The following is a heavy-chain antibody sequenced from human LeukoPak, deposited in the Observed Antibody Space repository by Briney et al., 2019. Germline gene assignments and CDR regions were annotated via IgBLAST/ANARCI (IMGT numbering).Heavy chain of an antibody. J-gene: IGHJ5*02. CDR1: GDSISSSSYY. CDR3: ARHHLIAAGGRDWFDP. V-gene: IGHV4-39*01. Sequence: SETLSLTCTVSGDSISSSSYYWGWIRQPPGKGLEWIGSIFYSGSTYYNPSLKSRVTISVDTSKSQLSLRLSSVTASDTAMHYCARHHLIAAGGRDWFDPWGQGTLVTVSS. CDR2: IFYSGST. D-gene: IGHD6-13*01.